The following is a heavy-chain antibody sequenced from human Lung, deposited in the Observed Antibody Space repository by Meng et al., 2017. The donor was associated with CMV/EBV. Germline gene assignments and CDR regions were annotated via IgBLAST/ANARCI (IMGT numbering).Heavy chain of an antibody. D-gene: IGHD3-16*01. CDR3: ARDNSEGDYYNYGMDV. J-gene: IGHJ6*02. Sequence: GESLKISCAASGFTVSSNYMSWVRQAPGKGLEWVSVIYSGGSTYYADSVKGRFTISRDNSKNTLYLQINSLRAEDTAVYYCARDNSEGDYYNYGMDVWGQGTTVTVSS. CDR2: IYSGGST. V-gene: IGHV3-53*01. CDR1: GFTVSSNY.